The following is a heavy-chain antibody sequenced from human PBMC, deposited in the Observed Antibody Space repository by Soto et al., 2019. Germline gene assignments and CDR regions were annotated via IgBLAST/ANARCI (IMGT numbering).Heavy chain of an antibody. CDR1: GDSMSSDEYY. CDR3: ARESDY. CDR2: IYYSGNT. Sequence: TSETLSLTCTVSGDSMSSDEYYWSWIRQSPGKGLEWIGYIYYSGNTYYNPSLKSRVTISVGTSNNQFSLKLSSVTAADTAVYYCARESDYWGQGTLVTVSS. V-gene: IGHV4-30-4*01. J-gene: IGHJ4*02.